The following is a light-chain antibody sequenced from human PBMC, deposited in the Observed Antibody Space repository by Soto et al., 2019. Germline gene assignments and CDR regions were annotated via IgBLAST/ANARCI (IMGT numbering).Light chain of an antibody. CDR3: QQYGRSPYT. Sequence: EIVLTQSPGTLSLSPGERATLSCRASQRVSSSYLAWYQQRPGQAPSLLIYGASNRATGIPDRFSSSGSGTDFTLTISRLEPEDMAVYYCQQYGRSPYTFGQGTKLEIK. J-gene: IGKJ2*01. CDR1: QRVSSSY. V-gene: IGKV3-20*01. CDR2: GAS.